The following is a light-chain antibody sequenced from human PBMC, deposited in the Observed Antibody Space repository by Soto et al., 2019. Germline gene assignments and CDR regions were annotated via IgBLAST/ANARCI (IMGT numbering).Light chain of an antibody. CDR2: DAS. J-gene: IGKJ3*01. Sequence: ETVLTQSPATLSLSPGERVTLSCRASQSVSSNLAWYQQKPGQAPRLLIYDASNRATGIPARFSGSGSGTDFTLTISSLEPEDFAVYYCQQRSNWPITFGPGTKVDIK. V-gene: IGKV3-11*01. CDR3: QQRSNWPIT. CDR1: QSVSSN.